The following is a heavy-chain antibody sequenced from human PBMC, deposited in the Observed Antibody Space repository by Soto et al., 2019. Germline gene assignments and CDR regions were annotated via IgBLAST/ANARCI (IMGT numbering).Heavy chain of an antibody. J-gene: IGHJ3*02. Sequence: EVQLVESGGGLVQPGGSLRLSCAASGFTFSSYDIQWVRQATGKGLEWVSAIGTAGDTYYPGSVKGRFTISRENAKNSLYLQMNSLRAGDTAVYYCARGGAVGANDAFDIWGQGTMVTVSS. CDR3: ARGGAVGANDAFDI. V-gene: IGHV3-13*04. CDR1: GFTFSSYD. D-gene: IGHD1-26*01. CDR2: IGTAGDT.